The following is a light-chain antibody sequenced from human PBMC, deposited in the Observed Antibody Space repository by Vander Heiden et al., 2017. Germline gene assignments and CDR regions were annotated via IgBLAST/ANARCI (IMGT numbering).Light chain of an antibody. CDR2: DAS. Sequence: DIQMTQSPSSLSASVGDRVTIPCQARQDISNHLNWYQQKPGKAPKVLIYDASNLETGVPSRVSGSGSGAYFTFTISSLQAEDIGAYYCQQYDNVPYTFGQGTKLEIK. J-gene: IGKJ2*01. CDR1: QDISNH. CDR3: QQYDNVPYT. V-gene: IGKV1-33*01.